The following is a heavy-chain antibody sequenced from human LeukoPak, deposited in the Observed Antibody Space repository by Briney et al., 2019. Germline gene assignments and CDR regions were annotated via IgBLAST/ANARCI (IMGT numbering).Heavy chain of an antibody. D-gene: IGHD6-19*01. Sequence: SGPTLVNPTQTLTLTCTFSGFSLSSSGVGVGWVRQPPGEALEWLALIYWDDDKRYSPSLRSRLTITKDTSKNQVVLTMTNVDPVDTATHYCAHRRYLYGSWNFGSFDYWGQGTLVTVSS. J-gene: IGHJ4*02. V-gene: IGHV2-5*02. CDR3: AHRRYLYGSWNFGSFDY. CDR2: IYWDDDK. CDR1: GFSLSSSGVG.